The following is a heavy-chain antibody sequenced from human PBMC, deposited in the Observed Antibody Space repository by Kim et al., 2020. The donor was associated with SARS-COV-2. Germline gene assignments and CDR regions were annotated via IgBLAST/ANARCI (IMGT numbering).Heavy chain of an antibody. D-gene: IGHD3-10*01. Sequence: SETLSLTCAVYGGSFSGYYWSWIRQPPGKGLEWIGEINHSGSTNYNPSLKSRVTISVDTSKNQFSLKLSSVTAADTAVYYCARWAMVRGVNSYYYYYGMDVWGQGTTVTVSS. V-gene: IGHV4-34*01. J-gene: IGHJ6*02. CDR1: GGSFSGYY. CDR3: ARWAMVRGVNSYYYYYGMDV. CDR2: INHSGST.